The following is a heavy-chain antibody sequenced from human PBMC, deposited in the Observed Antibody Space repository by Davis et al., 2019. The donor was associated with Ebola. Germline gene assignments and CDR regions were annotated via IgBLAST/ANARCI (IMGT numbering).Heavy chain of an antibody. J-gene: IGHJ6*02. CDR1: GFTFSSYG. V-gene: IGHV3-30*18. CDR3: AKGPWTTTRYYYYYGMDV. D-gene: IGHD3/OR15-3a*01. CDR2: ISYDGSNK. Sequence: GESLKISCAASGFTFSSYGMHWVRQAPGKGLEWVAVISYDGSNKYYADSVKGRFTISRDNSKNTLYLQMNSLRAEDTAVYYCAKGPWTTTRYYYYYGMDVWGQGTTVTVSS.